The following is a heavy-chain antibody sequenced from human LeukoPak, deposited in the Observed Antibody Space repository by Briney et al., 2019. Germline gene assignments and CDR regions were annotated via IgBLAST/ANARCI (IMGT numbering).Heavy chain of an antibody. CDR2: IYHSGST. J-gene: IGHJ4*02. CDR1: GGSISSGGYY. Sequence: SETLSLTCTVSGGSISSGGYYWSWIRQPPGKGLEWIGYIYHSGSTYYNPSLKSRVTISVDRSKNQFSLKLSSVTAADTAVYYCARGRSGVGGSYFSSPMSCVFDYWGQGTLVTVSS. V-gene: IGHV4-30-2*01. CDR3: ARGRSGVGGSYFSSPMSCVFDY. D-gene: IGHD1-26*01.